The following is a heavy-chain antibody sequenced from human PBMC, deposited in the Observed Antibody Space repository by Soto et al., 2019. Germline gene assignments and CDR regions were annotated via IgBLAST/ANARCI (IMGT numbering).Heavy chain of an antibody. Sequence: GGSLRLSCAASGFTFSTFTMSWVRQAPGKGLEWVSSISSSRSNTYYADSMGGRFTISRDNAKNPLYLQLNSLRAEDTAVYHCTSEVDTSLGNEASDIWGQGTMVTVSS. V-gene: IGHV3-21*01. CDR1: GFTFSTFT. J-gene: IGHJ3*02. CDR2: ISSSRSNT. CDR3: TSEVDTSLGNEASDI. D-gene: IGHD5-18*01.